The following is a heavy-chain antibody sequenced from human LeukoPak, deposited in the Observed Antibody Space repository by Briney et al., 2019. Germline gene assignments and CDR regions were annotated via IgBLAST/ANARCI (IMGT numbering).Heavy chain of an antibody. CDR3: ARESKYTERYYYYYMDV. CDR1: GGSFSGYY. J-gene: IGHJ6*03. Sequence: PSETLSLTCAVYGGSFSGYYWSWIRQPPGKGLEWIGYIYYSGSTNYNPSLKSRVTVSVDTSKNQFSLKLSSVTAADTAVYYCARESKYTERYYYYYMDVWGKGTTVTVSS. V-gene: IGHV4-59*01. D-gene: IGHD1-1*01. CDR2: IYYSGST.